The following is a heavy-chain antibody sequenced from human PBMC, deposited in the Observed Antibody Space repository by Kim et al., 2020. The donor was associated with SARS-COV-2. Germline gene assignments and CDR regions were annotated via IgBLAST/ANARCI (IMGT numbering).Heavy chain of an antibody. CDR1: GFTVDEHA. CDR2: IMWDSSRV. Sequence: GGSLRLSCAASGFTVDEHAMHWVRQAPGKGLEWVSAIMWDSSRVGYADSVKGRFTISRDNAKKSLFLQMNSLRPEDTALYYCVKDITSGGADVWGQGTT. CDR3: VKDITSGGADV. J-gene: IGHJ6*02. D-gene: IGHD3-16*01. V-gene: IGHV3-9*01.